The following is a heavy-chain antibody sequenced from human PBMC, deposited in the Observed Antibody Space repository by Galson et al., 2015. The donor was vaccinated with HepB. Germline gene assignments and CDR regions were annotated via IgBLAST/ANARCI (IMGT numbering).Heavy chain of an antibody. Sequence: ETLSLTCTVSGGSVSSGVYYWSWIRQPPGKGLEWIGYIYYSGNTNYNPSLKSRVTISVDTSKNQFSLKLSSVTAADTAVYYCARCPGAAAGINYFYGMDVWGQGTTVTVSS. CDR2: IYYSGNT. V-gene: IGHV4-61*08. D-gene: IGHD6-13*01. CDR3: ARCPGAAAGINYFYGMDV. J-gene: IGHJ6*02. CDR1: GGSVSSGVYY.